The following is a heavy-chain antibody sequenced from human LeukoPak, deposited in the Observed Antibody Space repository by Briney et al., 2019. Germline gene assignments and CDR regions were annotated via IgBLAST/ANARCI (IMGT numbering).Heavy chain of an antibody. V-gene: IGHV3-30*18. CDR3: AKGGTYRDYFDY. J-gene: IGHJ4*02. D-gene: IGHD3-16*01. CDR2: ISYVGGNK. CDR1: GFSFSNYS. Sequence: GGSLRLSCAASGFSFSNYSIHRFLQAPPKELVWVTVISYVGGNKYYTHSVKGRFTISRDNSKNTLYLHMNSLRAADTAVYYCAKGGTYRDYFDYWGQGTLVTASS.